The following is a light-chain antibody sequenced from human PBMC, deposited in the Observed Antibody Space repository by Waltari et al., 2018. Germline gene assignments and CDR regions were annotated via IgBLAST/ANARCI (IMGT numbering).Light chain of an antibody. CDR3: CSYSTGGSWM. CDR2: YVS. Sequence: QSALTQPVSVSGSPGQSVTIPRTGPSNNVVDYHLVSWFQQHPDQAPQLLLFYVSKRPSGVSNRFSGSKSGNTASLTISGLQTEDEADYYCCSYSTGGSWMFGGGTKLTVL. J-gene: IGLJ3*02. CDR1: SNNVVDYHL. V-gene: IGLV2-23*02.